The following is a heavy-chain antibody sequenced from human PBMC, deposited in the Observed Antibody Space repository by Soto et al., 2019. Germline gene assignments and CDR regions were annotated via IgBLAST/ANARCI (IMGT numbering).Heavy chain of an antibody. CDR1: GGTFSSYA. J-gene: IGHJ5*02. Sequence: QVQLVQSGAEVKKPGSSVKVSCKASGGTFSSYAISWLRQAPGQGLEWMGGIIPIYGTANYAKKFQGRVTITADESKSKAYMELSSLRSEDTAVYYCARGRTPMGGRYWFDPWGQGTLVTVSS. CDR3: ARGRTPMGGRYWFDP. V-gene: IGHV1-69*01. D-gene: IGHD3-16*01. CDR2: IIPIYGTA.